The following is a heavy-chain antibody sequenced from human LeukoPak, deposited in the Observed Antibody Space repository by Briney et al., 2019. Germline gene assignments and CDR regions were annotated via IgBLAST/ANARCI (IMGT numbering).Heavy chain of an antibody. CDR2: IYYSGTS. CDR3: ARQGSGGRAFNI. Sequence: PSEALSLTGTVSGGSISSYYWSWVRQPPGKGLEWIGYIYYSGTSNYNPSLKSRLTISVDTSKNQFSLKLSSVTAADTAVYYCARQGSGGRAFNIWGQGTMVTVSS. CDR1: GGSISSYY. J-gene: IGHJ3*02. D-gene: IGHD2-15*01. V-gene: IGHV4-59*08.